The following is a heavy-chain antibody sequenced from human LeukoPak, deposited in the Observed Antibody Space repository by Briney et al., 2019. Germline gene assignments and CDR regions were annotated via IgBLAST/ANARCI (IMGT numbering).Heavy chain of an antibody. V-gene: IGHV4-61*02. CDR2: FYTSGST. D-gene: IGHD5-24*01. CDR3: ARRRDRYKFLNRGEYYYFDY. Sequence: PSETLSLTCTVSGGSISSGTYYWSWIRQPAGKGLGWTVRFYTSGSTNYNPSLKSRVTISVDTSKNPFSLKLSSVTSADTAVYYCARRRDRYKFLNRGEYYYFDYWGQGTLVTVSS. J-gene: IGHJ4*02. CDR1: GGSISSGTYY.